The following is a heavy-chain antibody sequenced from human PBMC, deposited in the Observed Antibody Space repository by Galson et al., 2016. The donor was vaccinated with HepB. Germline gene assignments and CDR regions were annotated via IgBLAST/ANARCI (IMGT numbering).Heavy chain of an antibody. J-gene: IGHJ3*02. V-gene: IGHV4-4*02. CDR2: IYHSGHT. Sequence: SETLSLTCAVSNYSITNNNWWSWVRQPPGKRLEWIAEIYHSGHTNYNPSLKSRVTISLDKSKNQFSLKLTSVSAADTAVYYCARDRGYSYANDAFDIWGQGTMVTVSS. CDR1: NYSITNNNW. D-gene: IGHD5-18*01. CDR3: ARDRGYSYANDAFDI.